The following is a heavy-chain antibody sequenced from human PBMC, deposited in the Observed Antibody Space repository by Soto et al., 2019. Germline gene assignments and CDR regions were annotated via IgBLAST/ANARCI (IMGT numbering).Heavy chain of an antibody. Sequence: PSETLSLTCTVSGGSISSSSYYWGWIRHPPGKGLEWIGSIYYSGSTYYNPSLKSRVTISVDTSKNQFSLKLSSVTAADTAVYYCARWGTKIMITFGGVIAIPHPIDYWGQGTLVTVSS. J-gene: IGHJ4*02. V-gene: IGHV4-39*01. CDR3: ARWGTKIMITFGGVIAIPHPIDY. CDR2: IYYSGST. D-gene: IGHD3-16*02. CDR1: GGSISSSSYY.